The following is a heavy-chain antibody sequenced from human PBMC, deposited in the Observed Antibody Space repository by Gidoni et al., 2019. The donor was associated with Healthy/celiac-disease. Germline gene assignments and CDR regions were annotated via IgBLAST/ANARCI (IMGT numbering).Heavy chain of an antibody. Sequence: EVQLVESGGGLVKPGGSLRLSCAASGFPFSSYSMNWVRQAPGKGLEWVSSISSRSSYIYYADSVKGRFTISRDNAKNSLYLQMNSLRAEDTAVYYCARDGGLRLGGVQGNFDYWGQGTLVTVSS. CDR3: ARDGGLRLGGVQGNFDY. J-gene: IGHJ4*02. CDR1: GFPFSSYS. CDR2: ISSRSSYI. D-gene: IGHD3-16*01. V-gene: IGHV3-21*01.